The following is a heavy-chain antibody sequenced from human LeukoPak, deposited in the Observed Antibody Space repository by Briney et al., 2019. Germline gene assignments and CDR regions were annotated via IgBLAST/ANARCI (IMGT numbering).Heavy chain of an antibody. CDR2: ISYDGSNK. CDR1: GFTFSSYT. CDR3: ARGGNDYGGNTRFDY. D-gene: IGHD4-23*01. V-gene: IGHV3-30*04. J-gene: IGHJ4*02. Sequence: GGSLRLSCAATGFTFSSYTMHWVRQAPGKGLEWVAVISYDGSNKHYADSVKGRFTISRDNSKNTLYLQMNSLRAEDTAVYYCARGGNDYGGNTRFDYWGQGTLVTVSS.